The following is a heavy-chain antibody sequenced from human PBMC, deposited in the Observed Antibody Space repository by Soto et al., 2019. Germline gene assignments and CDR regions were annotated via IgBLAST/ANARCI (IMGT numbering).Heavy chain of an antibody. J-gene: IGHJ4*02. D-gene: IGHD3-22*01. CDR2: ISAYNGNT. Sequence: ASVKVSCKASGYTFTSYGISWVRQAPGQGLEWMGWISAYNGNTNYAQKLQGRVTMTTDTSTSTAYMELRSLRSDDTAVYYCARGPVVFITNVVADYWGQETLVTVPS. V-gene: IGHV1-18*01. CDR3: ARGPVVFITNVVADY. CDR1: GYTFTSYG.